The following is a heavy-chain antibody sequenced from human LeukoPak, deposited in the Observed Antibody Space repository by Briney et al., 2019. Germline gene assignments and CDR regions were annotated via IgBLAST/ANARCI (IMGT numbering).Heavy chain of an antibody. Sequence: PGGSLRLSCTASGLTFSTYWVHWVRQAPGKGLVWVSQIKFDGSLASYADSVEGRFTISRDNAKNTLYLQMNTLGTEDTAVYYCVTGHYDSRMYFDLWGRGTLVTVSS. CDR3: VTGHYDSRMYFDL. V-gene: IGHV3-74*01. CDR1: GLTFSTYW. J-gene: IGHJ2*01. D-gene: IGHD3-16*01. CDR2: IKFDGSLA.